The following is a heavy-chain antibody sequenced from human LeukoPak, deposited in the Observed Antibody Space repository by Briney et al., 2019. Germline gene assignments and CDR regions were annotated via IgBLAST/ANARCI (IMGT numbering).Heavy chain of an antibody. CDR3: ARDSGYSGNSDY. Sequence: PSETLSLTCTVSGGSISSAGYYWSWMRQYPGKGLEWIGCIYYSGSTSYNPSLKSRVTISVDTSKNQFSLRLTSVTAADTAVYYCARDSGYSGNSDYWGQGTLVTVSS. J-gene: IGHJ4*02. CDR1: GGSISSAGYY. D-gene: IGHD4-23*01. CDR2: IYYSGST. V-gene: IGHV4-31*03.